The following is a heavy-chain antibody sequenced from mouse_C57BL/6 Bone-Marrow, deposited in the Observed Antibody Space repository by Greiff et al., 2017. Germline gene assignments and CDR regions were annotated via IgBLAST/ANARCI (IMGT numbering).Heavy chain of an antibody. CDR2: ISSGGSYT. CDR1: GFTFSSYG. D-gene: IGHD3-2*02. V-gene: IGHV5-6*01. CDR3: ARLDSSGPFAY. Sequence: EVNVVESGGDLVKPGGSLKLSCAASGFTFSSYGMSWVRQTPDKRLEWVATISSGGSYTYYPDSVKGRFTISRDNAKNTLYLQMSSLKSEDTAMYYCARLDSSGPFAYWGQGTLVTVSA. J-gene: IGHJ3*01.